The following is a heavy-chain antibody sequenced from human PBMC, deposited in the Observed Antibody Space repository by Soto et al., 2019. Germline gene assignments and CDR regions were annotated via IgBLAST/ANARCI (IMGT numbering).Heavy chain of an antibody. V-gene: IGHV4-31*03. D-gene: IGHD2-21*02. CDR1: GGSISSGGYY. J-gene: IGHJ5*02. Sequence: QVQLQESGPGLVKPSQTLSLTCTVSGGSISSGGYYWSWIRQHPGKGLEWIGSIYYSGSTYYNPSLKSRVTISVDTSRNHFSLKLSSVTSADTAVYYCARTVVVTVGWWFDPWGQGTLVTVSS. CDR3: ARTVVVTVGWWFDP. CDR2: IYYSGST.